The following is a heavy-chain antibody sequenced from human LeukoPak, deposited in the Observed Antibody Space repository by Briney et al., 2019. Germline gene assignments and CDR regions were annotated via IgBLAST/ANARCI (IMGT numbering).Heavy chain of an antibody. CDR3: ARVSFDDDFRSGSYYFDY. V-gene: IGHV3-72*01. J-gene: IGHJ4*02. D-gene: IGHD3-3*01. CDR2: CRNKANTYTT. CDR1: GFTFSDHF. Sequence: GGSLRLSCAASGFTFSDHFLDWVRQAPGKRLEWVGRCRNKANTYTTDYAASVKGRFTISRDDSQNSLYLQMHSLQTDDTAVYYCARVSFDDDFRSGSYYFDYWGQGTLVTVSS.